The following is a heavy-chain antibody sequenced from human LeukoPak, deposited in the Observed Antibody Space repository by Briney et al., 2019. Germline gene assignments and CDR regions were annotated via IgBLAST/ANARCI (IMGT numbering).Heavy chain of an antibody. CDR2: ISTYNGNT. V-gene: IGHV1-18*01. Sequence: ASVKVSCKASVYTFINYGISWVREALGQGREWMGWISTYNGNTNYAQKLQGRVTMTTDTSTSTAYMELRSLRSDDTAVYYCARAYYDSSAFDYWGQGTLVTVSS. CDR3: ARAYYDSSAFDY. J-gene: IGHJ4*02. D-gene: IGHD3-22*01. CDR1: VYTFINYG.